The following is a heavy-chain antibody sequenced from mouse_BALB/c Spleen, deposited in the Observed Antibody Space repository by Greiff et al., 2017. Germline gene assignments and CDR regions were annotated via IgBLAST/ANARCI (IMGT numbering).Heavy chain of an antibody. CDR2: ISYDGSN. CDR3: AREGYDEGYAMDY. D-gene: IGHD2-2*01. CDR1: GYSITSGYY. Sequence: EVQLQESGPGLVKPSQSLSLTCSVTGYSITSGYYWNWIRQFPGNKLEWMGYISYDGSNNYNPSLKNRISITRDTSKNQFFLKLNSVTTEDTATYYCAREGYDEGYAMDYWGQGTSVTVSS. J-gene: IGHJ4*01. V-gene: IGHV3-6*02.